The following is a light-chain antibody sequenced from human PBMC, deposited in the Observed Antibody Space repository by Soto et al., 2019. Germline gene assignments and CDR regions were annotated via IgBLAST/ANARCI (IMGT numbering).Light chain of an antibody. Sequence: IRMTQSPSSLSASTGDRVTITCRASQGIGTYVAWYQQKPGRGPKLLIYGASTLQSGVPSRFIGSGSGTDFPLNISYLQSEDFATYHCQQYDSYHCNFDPGTKVDIK. V-gene: IGKV1-8*01. CDR1: QGIGTY. CDR2: GAS. J-gene: IGKJ3*01. CDR3: QQYDSYHCN.